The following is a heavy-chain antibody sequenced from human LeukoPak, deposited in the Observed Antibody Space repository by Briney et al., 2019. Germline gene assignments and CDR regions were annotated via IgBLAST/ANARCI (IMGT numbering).Heavy chain of an antibody. CDR2: ISSSSTYI. Sequence: GGSLRLSCAASGVTFSSYSMNWVRQAPGKGLEWVASISSSSTYIFYADSVKGRFTISRDNAQNSLYLQMNSLRAEDTALYFCTGSYSLIGPSDYWGQGSLVTVSS. V-gene: IGHV3-21*01. J-gene: IGHJ4*02. CDR3: TGSYSLIGPSDY. D-gene: IGHD1-26*01. CDR1: GVTFSSYS.